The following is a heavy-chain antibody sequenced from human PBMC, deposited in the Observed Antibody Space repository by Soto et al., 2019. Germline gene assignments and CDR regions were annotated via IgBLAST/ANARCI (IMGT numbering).Heavy chain of an antibody. V-gene: IGHV1-69*06. J-gene: IGHJ6*02. CDR1: GGTFSSYA. D-gene: IGHD2-15*01. CDR3: ARGLGYCSGSSCYFLYYGMDV. CDR2: IIPIFGTA. Sequence: QVQLVQSGAEVKKPGSSVKVSCKASGGTFSSYAISWVRQAPGQGLEWMGGIIPIFGTANYAQKFQGRVTITADKSTSTAYMELSSLRSEDTAVYYCARGLGYCSGSSCYFLYYGMDVWGQGTTVTVSS.